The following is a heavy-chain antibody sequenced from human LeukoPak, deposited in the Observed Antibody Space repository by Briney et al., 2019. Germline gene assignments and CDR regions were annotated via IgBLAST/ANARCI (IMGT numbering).Heavy chain of an antibody. D-gene: IGHD2-2*01. CDR1: GGSISSYY. Sequence: PSETLSLTCTVSGGSISSYYWSWIRQPPGKGLEWIGYIYYSGSTNYNPSLKSRVTISVDTSKNQFSLKLSSVTAADTAGYYCARQYCSSTSCQEFDPWGQGTLVTVSS. CDR2: IYYSGST. J-gene: IGHJ5*02. CDR3: ARQYCSSTSCQEFDP. V-gene: IGHV4-59*08.